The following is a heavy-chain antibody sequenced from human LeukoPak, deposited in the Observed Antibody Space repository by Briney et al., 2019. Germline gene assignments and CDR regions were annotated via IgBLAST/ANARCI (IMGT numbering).Heavy chain of an antibody. Sequence: GGSLRLSCAASGFIFSSYSMNWVRQAPGKGLEWVSYISSSSRTIYYADSVKGRLTISRDNAKNSLHLQMNSLRDEDTAVYYCARDLTGDGDYWGQGTLVTVS. J-gene: IGHJ4*02. CDR1: GFIFSSYS. CDR3: ARDLTGDGDY. V-gene: IGHV3-48*02. CDR2: ISSSSRTI. D-gene: IGHD7-27*01.